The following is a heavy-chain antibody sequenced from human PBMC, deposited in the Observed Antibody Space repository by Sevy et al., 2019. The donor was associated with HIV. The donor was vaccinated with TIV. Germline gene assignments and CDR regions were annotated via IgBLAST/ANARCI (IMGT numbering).Heavy chain of an antibody. V-gene: IGHV1-18*01. J-gene: IGHJ4*02. D-gene: IGHD6-19*01. CDR1: GYTFTSNG. CDR2: ISAYNGNT. CDR3: AREKIHSSGWYYFDY. Sequence: ASVKVSCKTSGYTFTSNGISWVRQAPGQGLEWMGWISAYNGNTNYAQKLQGRVTMTPDTSTSTAYMELRSLRSDDTAVYYCAREKIHSSGWYYFDYWGQGTLVTVSS.